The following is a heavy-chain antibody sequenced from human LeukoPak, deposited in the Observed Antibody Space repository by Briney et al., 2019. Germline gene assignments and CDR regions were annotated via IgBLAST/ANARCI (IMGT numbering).Heavy chain of an antibody. J-gene: IGHJ4*02. V-gene: IGHV4-59*02. CDR3: ARSGSWTLNFDS. D-gene: IGHD6-13*01. Sequence: SETLSLTCTVSGGSVSSYYWTWIRQPPGKGLEWIGYISYIGSTNYSPSLKSRVTISVDTSKNQFSLKVSSVTAADTAVYYCARSGSWTLNFDSWGQGTLVTVSS. CDR2: ISYIGST. CDR1: GGSVSSYY.